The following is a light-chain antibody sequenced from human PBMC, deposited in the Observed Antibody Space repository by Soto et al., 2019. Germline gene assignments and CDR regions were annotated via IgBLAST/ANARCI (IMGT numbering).Light chain of an antibody. CDR1: SSNIGSNY. CDR3: AAWDDILSGRV. J-gene: IGLJ2*01. Sequence: QSVLTQAPSASGTPGQRVTISCSGSSSNIGSNYVYWYQQLPGTAPKLLIYRNNQRPSGVPDRFSGSKSGTSASLAISGLRSEDEADYYCAAWDDILSGRVFGGGTKLTVL. V-gene: IGLV1-47*01. CDR2: RNN.